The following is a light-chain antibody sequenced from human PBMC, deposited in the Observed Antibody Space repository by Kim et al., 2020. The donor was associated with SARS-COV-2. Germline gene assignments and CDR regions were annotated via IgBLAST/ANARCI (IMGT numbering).Light chain of an antibody. CDR1: SSDVGGSKY. CDR2: DVS. Sequence: GQWITISCTGTSSDVGGSKYVSWYQQHPGKAPKLILYDVSDRPSGVSNRFSGSKSGNTASLTISGLQAEDEADYYCSSYTTTDTLVFGGGTQLTVL. J-gene: IGLJ3*02. CDR3: SSYTTTDTLV. V-gene: IGLV2-14*03.